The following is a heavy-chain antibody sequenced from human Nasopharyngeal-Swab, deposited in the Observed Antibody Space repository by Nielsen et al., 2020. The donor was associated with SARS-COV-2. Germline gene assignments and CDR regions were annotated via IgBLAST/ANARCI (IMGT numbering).Heavy chain of an antibody. CDR2: IYYSGST. CDR3: ASFILTGYPWY. CDR1: GGSVSSGSYY. D-gene: IGHD3-9*01. J-gene: IGHJ4*02. Sequence: GSLRLSCTVFGGSVSSGSYYWSWIRQPPGKGLEWIGSIYYSGSTYYNPSLKSRVTISVDTSKNQFSLKLSSVTAADTAVYYCASFILTGYPWYWGQGTLVTVSS. V-gene: IGHV4-39*01.